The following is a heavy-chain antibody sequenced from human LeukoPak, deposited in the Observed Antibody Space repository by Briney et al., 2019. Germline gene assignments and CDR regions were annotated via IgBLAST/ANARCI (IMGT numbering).Heavy chain of an antibody. V-gene: IGHV4-34*01. CDR3: ARDPSWELPFYYYYMDV. D-gene: IGHD1-26*01. Sequence: SETLSLTCAVYGGSFSGYYWSWIRQPPGKGLEWIGEINHSGSTNYNPSLKSRVTISVDTSKNQFSLKLSSVTAADTAVYYCARDPSWELPFYYYYMDVWGKGTTVTISS. CDR2: INHSGST. CDR1: GGSFSGYY. J-gene: IGHJ6*03.